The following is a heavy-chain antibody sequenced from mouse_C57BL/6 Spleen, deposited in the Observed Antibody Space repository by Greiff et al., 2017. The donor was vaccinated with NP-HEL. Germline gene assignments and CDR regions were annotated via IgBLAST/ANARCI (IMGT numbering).Heavy chain of an antibody. V-gene: IGHV1-64*01. J-gene: IGHJ2*01. D-gene: IGHD1-1*01. CDR2: IHPNSGST. Sequence: QVQLQQPGAELVKPGASVKLSCKASGYTFTSYWMHWVKPRPGQGLEWIGMIHPNSGSTNYNEKFKSKATLTVDKSSSTAYMQLSSLTSEDSAVYCCARRGDGSRHFDYWGQGTTLTVSS. CDR1: GYTFTSYW. CDR3: ARRGDGSRHFDY.